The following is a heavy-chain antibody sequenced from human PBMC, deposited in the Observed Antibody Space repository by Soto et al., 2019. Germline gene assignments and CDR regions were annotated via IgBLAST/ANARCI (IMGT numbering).Heavy chain of an antibody. Sequence: GGSLRLSCAASGFTFSSYSMTWVRQAPGKGLDWVSVIGGGADGTYYADSVKGQFTISRDNSKNMLYLEMNSLRAEDTAVYYCAKGRVGGGGQAFDSWGQGTLVTVSS. J-gene: IGHJ4*02. D-gene: IGHD3-16*01. CDR2: IGGGADGT. CDR3: AKGRVGGGGQAFDS. V-gene: IGHV3-23*01. CDR1: GFTFSSYS.